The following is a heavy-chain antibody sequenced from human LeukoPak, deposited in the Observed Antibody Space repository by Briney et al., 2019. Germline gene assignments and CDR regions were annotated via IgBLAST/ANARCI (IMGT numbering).Heavy chain of an antibody. CDR3: AKTRGWPYYFNY. D-gene: IGHD6-19*01. CDR1: GFTFNSYA. J-gene: IGHJ4*02. Sequence: GGSVRLSCSASGFTFNSYAMIWLPQAPGKGRVGVTAITGATDNTYYTVSVRGRFNMSRDNSKNTVYLQFNSLRAEDTGVYYCAKTRGWPYYFNYWGQGTLVTVSS. CDR2: ITGATDNT. V-gene: IGHV3-23*01.